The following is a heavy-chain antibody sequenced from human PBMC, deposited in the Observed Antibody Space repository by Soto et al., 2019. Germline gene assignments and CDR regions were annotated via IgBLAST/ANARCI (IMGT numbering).Heavy chain of an antibody. CDR1: GFTFSSYW. CDR3: ARGERYFDRLYYYYGVDV. V-gene: IGHV3-7*03. CDR2: IKQDGSEK. D-gene: IGHD3-9*01. J-gene: IGHJ6*02. Sequence: PGGSLRLSCAASGFTFSSYWMSWVRQAPGKGLERVANIKQDGSEKYYVDSVKGRFTISRDNAKNSLYLHMNSLRAVDTAVYYCARGERYFDRLYYYYGVDVWGQGTTVTVSS.